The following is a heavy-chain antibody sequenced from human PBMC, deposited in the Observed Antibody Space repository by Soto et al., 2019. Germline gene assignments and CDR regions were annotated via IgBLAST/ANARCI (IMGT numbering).Heavy chain of an antibody. J-gene: IGHJ6*02. CDR2: IRYSGST. Sequence: SETLSLTCTVSGGSITSDYWSWIRRPPGKGLEWIGYIRYSGSTNYSPSLKSRVAISVDTSKSQFSLKLSSVTAADTAVYYCAREDFYNGMDFWGPGTTVTVSS. CDR1: GGSITSDY. V-gene: IGHV4-59*01. CDR3: AREDFYNGMDF.